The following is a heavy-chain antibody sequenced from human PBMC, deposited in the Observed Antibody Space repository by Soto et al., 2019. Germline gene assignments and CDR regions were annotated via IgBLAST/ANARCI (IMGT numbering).Heavy chain of an antibody. Sequence: EVQLVESGGVVVQPGGSLRLSCAASGFTFDDYTMHWVRQAPGKGLEWVSLISWDGGSTYYADSVKGRFTISRDNSKNSLYLQMNSLGTEDTALYYCAKDGTDSSGYPPAYYFDYWGQGTLVTVSS. J-gene: IGHJ4*02. D-gene: IGHD3-22*01. CDR1: GFTFDDYT. V-gene: IGHV3-43*01. CDR2: ISWDGGST. CDR3: AKDGTDSSGYPPAYYFDY.